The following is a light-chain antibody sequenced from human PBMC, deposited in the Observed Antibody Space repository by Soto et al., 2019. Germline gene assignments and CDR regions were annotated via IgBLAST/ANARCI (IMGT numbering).Light chain of an antibody. CDR2: GAS. CDR3: QQYGSSPWT. Sequence: EIALTQSPGTLSLSPGERATLSCRASQSVASNYLAWHQQKPGQAPRLLIYGASSRATGVPDRFSGSGSGTDFTLTIRRLEPEDFAAYYCQQYGSSPWTFGQGTKVEIK. V-gene: IGKV3-20*01. J-gene: IGKJ1*01. CDR1: QSVASNY.